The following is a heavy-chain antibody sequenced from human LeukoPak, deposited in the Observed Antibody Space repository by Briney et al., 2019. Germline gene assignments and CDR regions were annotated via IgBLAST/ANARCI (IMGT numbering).Heavy chain of an antibody. D-gene: IGHD6-19*01. CDR1: GYTFTGYY. CDR2: INPNSGGT. Sequence: ASVTVSCTASGYTFTGYYMHWVRQAPGQGLEWMGWINPNSGGTNYAQKFQGWVTMTRDTSISTAYMELSRLRSDDTAVYYCARTSGSGWYRMDVWGQGTTVTVSS. J-gene: IGHJ6*02. CDR3: ARTSGSGWYRMDV. V-gene: IGHV1-2*04.